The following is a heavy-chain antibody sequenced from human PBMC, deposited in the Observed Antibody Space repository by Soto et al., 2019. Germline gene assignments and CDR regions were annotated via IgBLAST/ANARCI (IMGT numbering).Heavy chain of an antibody. V-gene: IGHV1-24*01. D-gene: IGHD3-3*01. Sequence: GASVKVSCKVSGYTLTELSMHWVRQAPGKGLEWMGGFDPEDGETIYPQKFQGRVTMTEDTSTDTAYMELSSLRSEDTAVYYCATDGGPTIFGVAPGYGMDVWGQGATVTVSS. CDR3: ATDGGPTIFGVAPGYGMDV. CDR1: GYTLTELS. CDR2: FDPEDGET. J-gene: IGHJ6*02.